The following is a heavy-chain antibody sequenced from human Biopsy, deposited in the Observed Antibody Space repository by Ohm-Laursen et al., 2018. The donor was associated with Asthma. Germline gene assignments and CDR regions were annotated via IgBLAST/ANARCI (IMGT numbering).Heavy chain of an antibody. J-gene: IGHJ6*02. CDR2: ISWNSATI. Sequence: SLRLSCAASGFTFDEYTMHWVRQAPGKGLEWVSGISWNSATIGYADSVEGRFTISRDNSKNTLYLQMNSLSAEDTAVYYCAKDTEGRFDFWSGLSYNYYGMDVWGQRNTVPLSS. D-gene: IGHD3-3*01. V-gene: IGHV3-9*01. CDR3: AKDTEGRFDFWSGLSYNYYGMDV. CDR1: GFTFDEYT.